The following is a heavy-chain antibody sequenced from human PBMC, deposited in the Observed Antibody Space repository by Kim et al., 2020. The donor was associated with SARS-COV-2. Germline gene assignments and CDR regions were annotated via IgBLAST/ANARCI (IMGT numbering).Heavy chain of an antibody. D-gene: IGHD5-12*01. CDR2: IYPGDSDT. CDR1: GYSFTSYW. J-gene: IGHJ3*02. CDR3: ARPYSGYDPPDDAFDI. Sequence: GESLKISCKGSGYSFTSYWIGWVRQMPGKGLEWMGIIYPGDSDTRYSPSFQGQVTISADKSISTAYLQWSSLKASDTAMYYCARPYSGYDPPDDAFDIWGQGTMVTVSS. V-gene: IGHV5-51*01.